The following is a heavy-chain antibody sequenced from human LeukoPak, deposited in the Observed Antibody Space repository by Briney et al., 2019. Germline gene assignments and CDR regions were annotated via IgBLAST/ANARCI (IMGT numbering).Heavy chain of an antibody. CDR1: GGSISSGDYY. V-gene: IGHV4-30-4*08. D-gene: IGHD3-22*01. CDR2: IYYSGST. Sequence: SQTLSLTCTVSGGSISSGDYYWSWIRQPPGKGLEWIGYIYYSGSTYYNPSLKSRVTISVDTSKNQFSLKLSSVTAADTAVYYCARDHGYDIRNWYDPWGQGTLVTVSS. J-gene: IGHJ5*02. CDR3: ARDHGYDIRNWYDP.